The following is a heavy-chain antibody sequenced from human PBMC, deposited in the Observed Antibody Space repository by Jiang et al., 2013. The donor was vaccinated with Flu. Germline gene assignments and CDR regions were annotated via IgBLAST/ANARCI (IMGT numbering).Heavy chain of an antibody. Sequence: TLSLTCTVSGGSISSSSYYWGWIRQPPGKGLEWIGSIYYSGSTYYNPSLKSRVTISVDTSKNQFSLKLSSVTAADTAVYYCARRKKPSGWYGEFKDNWFDPWGQGTLVTVSS. J-gene: IGHJ5*02. CDR1: GGSISSSSYY. CDR3: ARRKKPSGWYGEFKDNWFDP. D-gene: IGHD6-19*01. V-gene: IGHV4-39*01. CDR2: IYYSGST.